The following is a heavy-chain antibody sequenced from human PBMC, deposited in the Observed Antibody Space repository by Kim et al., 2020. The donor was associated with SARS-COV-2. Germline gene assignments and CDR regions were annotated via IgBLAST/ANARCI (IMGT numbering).Heavy chain of an antibody. CDR3: ARDEVELRFLEWFPKASYYYCGMDV. CDR1: GYTFTSYG. Sequence: ASVKVSCKASGYTFTSYGISWVRQAPGQGLEWMGWISAYNGNTNYAQKLQGRVTMTTDTSTSTAYMELRSLRSDDTAVYYCARDEVELRFLEWFPKASYYYCGMDVWGQGTTVTVSS. J-gene: IGHJ6*02. D-gene: IGHD3-3*01. V-gene: IGHV1-18*01. CDR2: ISAYNGNT.